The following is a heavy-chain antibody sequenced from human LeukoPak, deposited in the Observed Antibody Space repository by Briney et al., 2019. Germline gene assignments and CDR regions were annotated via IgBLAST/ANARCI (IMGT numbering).Heavy chain of an antibody. J-gene: IGHJ6*03. CDR1: GYTLTGYY. D-gene: IGHD3-16*02. Sequence: ASVKVSCKASGYTLTGYYMHWVRQAPGQGLEWMGWINPNSGGTNYAQKFQGRVTMTRDTSISTAYMELSRLRSDDTAVYYCARDGRDESAYDYVWGSYRYEQYVDVWGKGTTVTVSS. CDR2: INPNSGGT. CDR3: ARDGRDESAYDYVWGSYRYEQYVDV. V-gene: IGHV1-2*02.